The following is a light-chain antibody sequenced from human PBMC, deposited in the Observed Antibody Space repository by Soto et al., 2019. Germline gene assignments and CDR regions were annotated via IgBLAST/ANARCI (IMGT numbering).Light chain of an antibody. CDR3: QQYGNSPWT. CDR2: GAS. J-gene: IGKJ1*01. V-gene: IGKV3-20*01. CDR1: QRVGSSY. Sequence: EIVLTQSPGTLSLSPGERATLSCRASQRVGSSYLAWYQHKPDRAPRLLIYGASGRATGTPDRFSGSGSGTDFSLTISRLEPEDFAVYYCQQYGNSPWTFGQGTKVDIK.